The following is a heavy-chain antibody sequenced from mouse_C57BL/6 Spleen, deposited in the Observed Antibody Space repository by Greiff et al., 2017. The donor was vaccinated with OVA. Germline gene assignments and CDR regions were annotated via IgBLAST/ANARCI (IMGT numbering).Heavy chain of an antibody. CDR1: GYAFTNYL. V-gene: IGHV1-54*01. D-gene: IGHD1-1*01. J-gene: IGHJ1*03. CDR3: ARFLITNFDV. Sequence: QVQLQQSGAELVRPGTSVKVSCKASGYAFTNYLIEWVKQRPGQGLEWIGVINPGSGGTNYNEKFKGKATLTADKSSSTAYMQLSSLTSEDSAVYFCARFLITNFDVWGTGTTVTVSS. CDR2: INPGSGGT.